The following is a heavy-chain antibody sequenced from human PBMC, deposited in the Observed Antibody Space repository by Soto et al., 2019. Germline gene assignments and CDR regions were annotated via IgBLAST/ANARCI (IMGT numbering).Heavy chain of an antibody. V-gene: IGHV4-4*07. CDR3: AREYTKIVDGPTPFYFDY. CDR1: GDSISSCY. Sequence: PSETLSLTCSVSGDSISSCYWSWIRQPAGKGLEWIGRMYTSGDTNYNPSLKSRVTMSVDTSKNQFSLKLSSVTAADTAVYYCAREYTKIVDGPTPFYFDYWGQGTLVTVSS. CDR2: MYTSGDT. D-gene: IGHD6-19*01. J-gene: IGHJ4*02.